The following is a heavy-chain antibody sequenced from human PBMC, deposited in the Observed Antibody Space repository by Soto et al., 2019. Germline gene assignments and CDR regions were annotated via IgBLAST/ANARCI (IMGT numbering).Heavy chain of an antibody. Sequence: PGESLKISSKGSGYRFTSYGIGWVRQMPGKGLEWMGIIYPGDSDTRYSPSFQGHVTISADKSISTAYLQWSSLKASDTAMYYCARLAGSGSYYPLLGMDVWGQGTTVTAP. CDR1: GYRFTSYG. D-gene: IGHD3-10*01. CDR2: IYPGDSDT. CDR3: ARLAGSGSYYPLLGMDV. V-gene: IGHV5-51*01. J-gene: IGHJ6*02.